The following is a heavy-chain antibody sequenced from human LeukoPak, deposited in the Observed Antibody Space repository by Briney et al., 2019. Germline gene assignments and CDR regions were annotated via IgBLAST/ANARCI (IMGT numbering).Heavy chain of an antibody. Sequence: ASVKVSCKASRYTFTSYDINWVRQAPGQGLEWMGWMNPDSGHTGYAQKFQGSLTMTRDTSIGTAYMELSSLRSEDTAVYYCARVSETPDYYDTSGYFYLGYWGQGTLVTVSS. J-gene: IGHJ4*02. D-gene: IGHD3-22*01. V-gene: IGHV1-8*01. CDR3: ARVSETPDYYDTSGYFYLGY. CDR2: MNPDSGHT. CDR1: RYTFTSYD.